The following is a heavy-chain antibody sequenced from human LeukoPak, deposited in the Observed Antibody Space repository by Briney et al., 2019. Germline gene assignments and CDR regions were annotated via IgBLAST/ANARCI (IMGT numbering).Heavy chain of an antibody. CDR3: AREEVGTPGAFDI. V-gene: IGHV4-59*01. D-gene: IGHD1-14*01. J-gene: IGHJ3*02. CDR2: IYYSGST. CDR1: GGSISSYY. Sequence: ASETLSLTCTVSGGSISSYYWSWIRQPPGKGLEWIGYIYYSGSTNYNPSLKSRVTISVDTSKNQFSLKLSSVTAADTAVYYCAREEVGTPGAFDIWGQGTMVTVSS.